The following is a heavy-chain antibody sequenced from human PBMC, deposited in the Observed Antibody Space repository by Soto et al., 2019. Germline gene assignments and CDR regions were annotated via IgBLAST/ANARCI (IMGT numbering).Heavy chain of an antibody. CDR2: IYHTGNA. CDR1: GDSISSTFW. J-gene: IGHJ5*02. CDR3: ARDYFDSSDYTTNWFDP. V-gene: IGHV4-4*02. D-gene: IGHD3-22*01. Sequence: PSETLSLTCAVSGDSISSTFWWTWVRQSPGKGLEWIGSIYHTGNAYYNPSLKSRVTIFVDTSKNQFSLKLTSVTAADTALYYCARDYFDSSDYTTNWFDPWGQGTLVTVSS.